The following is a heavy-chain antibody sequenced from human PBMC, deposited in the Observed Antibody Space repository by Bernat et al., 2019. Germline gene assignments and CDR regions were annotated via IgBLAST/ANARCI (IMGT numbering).Heavy chain of an antibody. CDR3: AREGWSTLAAAGTGADY. D-gene: IGHD6-13*01. V-gene: IGHV3-33*01. Sequence: QVQLVESGGRVVQPGTSLRLSCEASGFIFSSYGMHWVRQAPGKGLEWVGVIWWDASNTHYSDAVRGRFIISRDDSKNTLFLQMNSLRGDDTAIHYCAREGWSTLAAAGTGADYWGQGTLVSVSS. CDR2: IWWDASNT. CDR1: GFIFSSYG. J-gene: IGHJ4*02.